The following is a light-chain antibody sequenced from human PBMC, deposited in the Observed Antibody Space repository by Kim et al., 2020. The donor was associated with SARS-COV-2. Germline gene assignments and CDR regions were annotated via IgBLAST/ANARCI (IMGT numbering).Light chain of an antibody. J-gene: IGKJ2*03. V-gene: IGKV3-20*01. CDR1: QNISSSY. Sequence: FSPGERATLSCRASQNISSSYLGWYQQKPGQAPRLLIYGASSRATGIPDRFSGSGSGTDFTLTISRLEPEDFAVYYCQHYGSAPYSFGQGTKLEI. CDR2: GAS. CDR3: QHYGSAPYS.